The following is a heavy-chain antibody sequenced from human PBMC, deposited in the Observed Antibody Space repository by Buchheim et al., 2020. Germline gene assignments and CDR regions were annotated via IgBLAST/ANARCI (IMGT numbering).Heavy chain of an antibody. CDR1: GFTFITYG. CDR3: ARDRGVAARPRGWFDP. D-gene: IGHD6-6*01. J-gene: IGHJ5*02. V-gene: IGHV3-33*01. Sequence: QVQLVESGGGVVQPGRSLRLSCAASGFTFITYGLHWVRQAPGKGLEWVAVIWYDGSNKYYADSAKGRFTISRANSKNTLYLQMNSLRAEDTAVYYCARDRGVAARPRGWFDPWGQGTL. CDR2: IWYDGSNK.